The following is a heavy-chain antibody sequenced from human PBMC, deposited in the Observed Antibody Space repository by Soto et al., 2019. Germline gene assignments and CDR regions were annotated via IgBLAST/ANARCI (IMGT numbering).Heavy chain of an antibody. D-gene: IGHD2-15*01. CDR2: ISGSGGST. CDR3: AKDVVVVAATVWFDP. CDR1: GFTFSSYA. Sequence: PGGSLRLSCAAAGFTFSSYAMSWVSQETGKGLEWVSAISGSGGSTYYADSVKGRFTISRDNSKNTLYLQMNSLRAEDTAVYYCAKDVVVVAATVWFDPWGQGTLVTVSS. J-gene: IGHJ5*02. V-gene: IGHV3-23*01.